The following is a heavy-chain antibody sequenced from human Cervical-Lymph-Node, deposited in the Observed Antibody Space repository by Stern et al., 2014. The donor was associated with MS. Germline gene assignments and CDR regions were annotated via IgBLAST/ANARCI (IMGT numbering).Heavy chain of an antibody. CDR2: IANVGSS. CDR1: GFTVSRDY. V-gene: IGHV3-53*01. D-gene: IGHD1-1*01. J-gene: IGHJ4*02. CDR3: ARDTSSPERSDW. Sequence: VQLVESGGGVIQPGGSLRLSCTASGFTVSRDYMTWVRQAPGKGLEWVYLIANVGSSVYPDSVKGRFTISRDDSKNTVYLHMTSLRAEDTAMYYCARDTSSPERSDWWGQGTLVTVSS.